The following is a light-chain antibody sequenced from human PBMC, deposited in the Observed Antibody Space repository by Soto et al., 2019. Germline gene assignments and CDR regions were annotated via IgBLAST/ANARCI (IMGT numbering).Light chain of an antibody. CDR3: QKYNSAPWT. Sequence: DIQMTQSPSSLSASVGDRVTITCRASQGISNHLAWYQQQPGKVPKLLIYVASTLQSGVPSRFSGSGSGTYFTLTISSLQPEDVATYYCQKYNSAPWTFGQGTKVEIK. J-gene: IGKJ1*01. CDR2: VAS. CDR1: QGISNH. V-gene: IGKV1-27*01.